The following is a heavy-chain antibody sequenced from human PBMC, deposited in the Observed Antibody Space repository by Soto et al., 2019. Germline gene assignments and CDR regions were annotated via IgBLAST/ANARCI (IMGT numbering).Heavy chain of an antibody. CDR1: GGTFSSYA. CDR2: IIPIFGTA. CDR3: ARDNSGSYYAHFQH. J-gene: IGHJ1*01. D-gene: IGHD1-26*01. Sequence: QVQLVQSGAEVKKPGSSVKVSCKASGGTFSSYAISWVRQAPGQGLEWMGGIIPIFGTANYAQKFQGRVTXXAXEXXSTAYMELSSLRSEDTAVYYCARDNSGSYYAHFQHWGQGTLVTVSS. V-gene: IGHV1-69*12.